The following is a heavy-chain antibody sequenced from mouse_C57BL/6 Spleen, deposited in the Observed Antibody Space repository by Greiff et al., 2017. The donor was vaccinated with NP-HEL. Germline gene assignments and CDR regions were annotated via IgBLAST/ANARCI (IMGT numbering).Heavy chain of an antibody. CDR2: IDPSDSYT. V-gene: IGHV1-50*01. Sequence: VQLQQPGAELVKPGASVKLSCKASGYTFTSYWMQWVKQRPGQGLEWIGEIDPSDSYTNYNQKFKGKATLTVDTSSSTAYMQLSSLTSEDSAVYYCARRDGYYPYYFDYWGQGTTLTVSS. J-gene: IGHJ2*01. CDR1: GYTFTSYW. D-gene: IGHD2-3*01. CDR3: ARRDGYYPYYFDY.